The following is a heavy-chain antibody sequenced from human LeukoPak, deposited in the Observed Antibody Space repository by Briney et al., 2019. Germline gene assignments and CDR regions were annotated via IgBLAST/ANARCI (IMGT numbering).Heavy chain of an antibody. CDR1: GNYW. D-gene: IGHD2-2*01. V-gene: IGHV3-74*01. CDR3: VSFYETY. CDR2: INSDGSWT. Sequence: GSLRLTCAASGNYWMHWVRQAPGKGLVWVSHINSDGSWTSYADSVKGRFTISKDNAKNTVYLQMNNLRAEDTAVYYCVSFYETYWGRGTLVTVSS. J-gene: IGHJ4*02.